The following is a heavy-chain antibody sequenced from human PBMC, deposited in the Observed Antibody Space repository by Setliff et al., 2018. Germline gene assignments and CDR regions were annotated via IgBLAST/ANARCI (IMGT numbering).Heavy chain of an antibody. J-gene: IGHJ4*02. V-gene: IGHV1-18*01. CDR1: GYTFTTYG. D-gene: IGHD3-3*01. CDR3: ARAPRLEWILPTFDY. Sequence: ASVKVSCKASGYTFTTYGVAWVRQAPGQGLEWLGWISGYNGNTNYAQRFQGRVTTTIDTSTNTAYMELRSLRSDDTAVYFCARAPRLEWILPTFDYWGQGTPVTVSS. CDR2: ISGYNGNT.